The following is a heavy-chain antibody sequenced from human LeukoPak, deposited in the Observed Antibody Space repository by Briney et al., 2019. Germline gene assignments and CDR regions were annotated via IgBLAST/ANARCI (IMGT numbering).Heavy chain of an antibody. V-gene: IGHV3-7*01. CDR1: GFTFSSYW. Sequence: GGSLRLSCAASGFTFSSYWMSWVRQAPGKGLEWVANIKQDGSEKYYVDSVKGRFTISRDNAKNSLYLQMNSLRAEDTAVYYCARDQYYDFWSGYVGGYFYYGMDVWGQGTTVTVSS. D-gene: IGHD3-3*01. CDR2: IKQDGSEK. CDR3: ARDQYYDFWSGYVGGYFYYGMDV. J-gene: IGHJ6*02.